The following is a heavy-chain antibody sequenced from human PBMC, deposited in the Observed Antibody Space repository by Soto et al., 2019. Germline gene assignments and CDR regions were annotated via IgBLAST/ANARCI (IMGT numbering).Heavy chain of an antibody. D-gene: IGHD2-2*01. V-gene: IGHV1-69*01. Sequence: QVQLVQSGAEVKKPGSSVKVSCKASGGTFSSYAISWVRQAPGQGLEWMGGIIPISGTSNYAQKFQVRVTITADESTSTAYTELSSLRSEDTAVYYCARSQGSSTSLEIYYYYYYGMDVWGQGTTVTVSS. CDR3: ARSQGSSTSLEIYYYYYYGMDV. CDR1: GGTFSSYA. J-gene: IGHJ6*02. CDR2: IIPISGTS.